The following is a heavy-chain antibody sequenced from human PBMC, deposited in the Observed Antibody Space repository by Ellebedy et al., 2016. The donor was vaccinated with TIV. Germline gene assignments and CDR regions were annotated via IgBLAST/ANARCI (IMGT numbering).Heavy chain of an antibody. J-gene: IGHJ1*01. CDR2: ISYNGSIQ. CDR3: AKLGVVIRGDY. CDR1: GFHLSNNA. V-gene: IGHV3-30-3*02. D-gene: IGHD3-10*01. Sequence: GESLMISCAASGFHLSNNALHWVRQAPGKGLEWLAVISYNGSIQFYADSVKGRFTISRDNSKSMLYLQMNNLRTEDTALYYCAKLGVVIRGDYWGQGTLVTVSS.